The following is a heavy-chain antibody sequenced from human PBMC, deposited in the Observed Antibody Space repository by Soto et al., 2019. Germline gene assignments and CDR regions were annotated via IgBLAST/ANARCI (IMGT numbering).Heavy chain of an antibody. V-gene: IGHV4-31*03. CDR3: ARCPTVTTGKGRHKNWFDP. CDR1: GGSISSGGYY. CDR2: IYYSGST. Sequence: QVRLQESGPGLVKPSQTLSLTCTVSGGSISSGGYYWSWIRQHPGKGLEWIGYIYYSGSTYYNPSLKSRVTISVDTSKNQFSLKLSSVTAADTAVYYCARCPTVTTGKGRHKNWFDPWGQGTLVTVSS. D-gene: IGHD4-17*01. J-gene: IGHJ5*02.